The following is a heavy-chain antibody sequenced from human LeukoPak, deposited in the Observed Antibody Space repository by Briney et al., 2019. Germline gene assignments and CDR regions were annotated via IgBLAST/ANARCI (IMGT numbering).Heavy chain of an antibody. J-gene: IGHJ4*02. CDR3: ARAGGHYGSGLDY. CDR1: GFTFSSYW. CDR2: INSDGSST. Sequence: PGGSLRLSCAASGFTFSSYWVHWVRQAPGKGLVWVSRINSDGSSTSYADSVKGRFTISRDNAKNTLYLQMNSLRAEDTAVYYCARAGGHYGSGLDYWGQGTLVTVSS. D-gene: IGHD3-10*01. V-gene: IGHV3-74*01.